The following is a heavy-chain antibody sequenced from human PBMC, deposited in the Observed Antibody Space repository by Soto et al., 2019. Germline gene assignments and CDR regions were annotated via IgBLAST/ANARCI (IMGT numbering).Heavy chain of an antibody. V-gene: IGHV3-7*01. Sequence: GGSLRLSCAASGFTFSSYWMSWVRQAPGKGLEWVANIKQDGSEKYYVDSVKGRFTISRDNAKNSLYLQMNSLRAEDTAVYYCARAPRPIGYYYYMDVWGKGTTVTVSS. J-gene: IGHJ6*03. CDR1: GFTFSSYW. CDR2: IKQDGSEK. CDR3: ARAPRPIGYYYYMDV.